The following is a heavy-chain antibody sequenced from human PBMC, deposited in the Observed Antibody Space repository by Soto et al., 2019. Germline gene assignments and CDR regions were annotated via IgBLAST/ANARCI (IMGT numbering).Heavy chain of an antibody. J-gene: IGHJ6*02. CDR2: ISYDGSNK. Sequence: GGSLRLSCAASGFTFSSYGMHWVRQAPGKGLEWVAVISYDGSNKYYADSVKGRFTISRDNSKNTLYLQMNSLRAEDTAVYYCAKDRGYSYGPRYYYYGMDVWGQGTTVTVSS. CDR1: GFTFSSYG. CDR3: AKDRGYSYGPRYYYYGMDV. V-gene: IGHV3-30*18. D-gene: IGHD5-18*01.